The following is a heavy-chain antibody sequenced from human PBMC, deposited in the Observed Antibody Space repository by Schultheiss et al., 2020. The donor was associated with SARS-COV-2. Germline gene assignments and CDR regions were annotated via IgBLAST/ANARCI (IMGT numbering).Heavy chain of an antibody. J-gene: IGHJ4*02. CDR3: TTALTLTTGTDY. CDR2: IKSKTDGGTT. D-gene: IGHD4-17*01. Sequence: GGSLRLSCAASGFTFSNAWMSWVRQAPGKGLEWVGRIKSKTDGGTTDYAAPVKGRFTISRDDSKNTLYLQMNSLKTEYTAVYYYTTALTLTTGTDYWGQGTLVTVSS. V-gene: IGHV3-15*01. CDR1: GFTFSNAW.